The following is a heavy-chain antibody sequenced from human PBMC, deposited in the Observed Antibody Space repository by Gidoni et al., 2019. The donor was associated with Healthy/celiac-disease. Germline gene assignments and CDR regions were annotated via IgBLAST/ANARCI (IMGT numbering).Heavy chain of an antibody. CDR1: GFPFRRYA. J-gene: IGHJ4*02. Sequence: EVQLLESGGGLVQPGGSLRLSCAASGFPFRRYAMSWVRQAPGKGLEWVSAISGSGGSTYYADSVKGRFTISRDNSKNTLYLQMNSLRAEDTAVYYCAKDGSSSWYGEFDYWGQGTLVTVSS. CDR3: AKDGSSSWYGEFDY. CDR2: ISGSGGST. D-gene: IGHD6-13*01. V-gene: IGHV3-23*01.